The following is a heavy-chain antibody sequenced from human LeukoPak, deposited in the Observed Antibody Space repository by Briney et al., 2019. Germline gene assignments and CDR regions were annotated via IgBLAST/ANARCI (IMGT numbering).Heavy chain of an antibody. CDR3: AKLRSTSGPFDY. CDR1: GFIFSNYN. D-gene: IGHD2-2*01. Sequence: GGSLRLSCAPSGFIFSNYNMNWVRQAPGTGLEWVSSISSRSRDIYYVDSVKGRFTISRDNAKNSVYLQMNSLRAEDTAVYYCAKLRSTSGPFDYWGQGTLVTVSS. V-gene: IGHV3-21*01. J-gene: IGHJ4*02. CDR2: ISSRSRDI.